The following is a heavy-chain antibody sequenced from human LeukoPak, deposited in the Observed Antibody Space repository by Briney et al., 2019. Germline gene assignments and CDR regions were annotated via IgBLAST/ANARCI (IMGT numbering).Heavy chain of an antibody. J-gene: IGHJ3*02. Sequence: SETLSLTCTVSGGSIGSYYWSWIRQPPGKGLEWIGYIYYSGSTNYNPSLKSRVTISVDTSKNQFSLKLSSVTAADTAVYYCARDGRHTYYYDSSGYYSSFAFDIWGQGTMVTVSS. CDR1: GGSIGSYY. V-gene: IGHV4-59*01. CDR2: IYYSGST. D-gene: IGHD3-22*01. CDR3: ARDGRHTYYYDSSGYYSSFAFDI.